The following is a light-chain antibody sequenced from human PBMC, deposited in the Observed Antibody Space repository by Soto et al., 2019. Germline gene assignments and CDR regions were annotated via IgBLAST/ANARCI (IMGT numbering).Light chain of an antibody. CDR2: GPS. Sequence: EIVLTQSPGALSLSPGERATLSCRASQSVSSSYLAWYQQKPGQAPRLLIYGPSSRATGIPDRFSGSGSGTDFTLTISRLEPEDFAVYYCQQYGSSPLYTFGQGTQRQIK. J-gene: IGKJ2*01. V-gene: IGKV3-20*01. CDR1: QSVSSSY. CDR3: QQYGSSPLYT.